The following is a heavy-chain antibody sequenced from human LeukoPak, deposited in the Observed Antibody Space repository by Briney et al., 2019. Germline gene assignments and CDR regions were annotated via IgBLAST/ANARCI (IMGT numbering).Heavy chain of an antibody. Sequence: ASVKVSCKASGHAFTTFAIHWVRQAPGQSLEWMGWINAGNGNTIYSQKFQGRVTITRDTSASTAYMELSSLRSEDTAVYYCARVYSSSRGNYFDYWGQGALVTVSS. D-gene: IGHD6-13*01. CDR3: ARVYSSSRGNYFDY. CDR2: INAGNGNT. V-gene: IGHV1-3*01. CDR1: GHAFTTFA. J-gene: IGHJ4*02.